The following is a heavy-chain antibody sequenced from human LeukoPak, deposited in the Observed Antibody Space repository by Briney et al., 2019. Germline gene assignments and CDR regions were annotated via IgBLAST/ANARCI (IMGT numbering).Heavy chain of an antibody. CDR3: ARDPADIVVVPALQHYYFDY. CDR2: ISAYNGNT. V-gene: IGHV1-18*01. CDR1: GYTFTSYG. D-gene: IGHD2-2*01. Sequence: GASVKVSCKASGYTFTSYGISWVRQAPGQGLEWMGWISAYNGNTNYAQKLQGRVTMTTDTSTSTTYMELRSLRSDDTAVYYCARDPADIVVVPALQHYYFDYWGQGTLVTVSS. J-gene: IGHJ4*02.